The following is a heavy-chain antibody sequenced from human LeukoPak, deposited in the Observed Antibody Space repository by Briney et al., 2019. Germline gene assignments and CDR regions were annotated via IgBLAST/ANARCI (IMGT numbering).Heavy chain of an antibody. CDR3: ARAYYDSSPSEEYFQH. D-gene: IGHD3-22*01. V-gene: IGHV4-34*01. CDR2: ISHSGST. J-gene: IGHJ1*01. CDR1: GGSFSGYS. Sequence: SETLSLTCAVFGGSFSGYSWSWIRQPPGKGLEWIGEISHSGSTNYNPSLKSRVIISVDTSKKQFSLKLSSVTAADTAVYYCARAYYDSSPSEEYFQHWGQGTLVTVSS.